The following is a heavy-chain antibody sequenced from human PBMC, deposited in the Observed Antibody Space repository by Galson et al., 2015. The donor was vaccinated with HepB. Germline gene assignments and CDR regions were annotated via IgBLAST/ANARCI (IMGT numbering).Heavy chain of an antibody. Sequence: SLRLSCAASGFTSSNVWMTWVRQAPGKGLEWVGSIKSKIDGGTTDFAAPVKGRFTISRDESKNMVFLQMNSLKTEDTAVYYCATDLARGLSRSWAGAFDYWGQGTLVTISS. CDR3: ATDLARGLSRSWAGAFDY. CDR2: IKSKIDGGTT. J-gene: IGHJ4*02. V-gene: IGHV3-15*01. D-gene: IGHD6-13*01. CDR1: GFTSSNVW.